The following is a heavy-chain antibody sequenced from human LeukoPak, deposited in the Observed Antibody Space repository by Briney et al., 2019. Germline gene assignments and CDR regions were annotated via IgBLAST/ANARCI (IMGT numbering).Heavy chain of an antibody. CDR2: IYPHDSDT. V-gene: IGHV5-51*01. CDR1: GYSFTNYW. CDR3: ARQKSSNDPFDF. Sequence: GESLKISCKGSGYSFTNYWIGWVRQKPGKGLEWMGIIYPHDSDTTYSPSFQGQVTISADKSINTAYLQWSGLRASDTAIYYCARQKSSNDPFDFWGQGTLVTVSS. D-gene: IGHD6-6*01. J-gene: IGHJ4*02.